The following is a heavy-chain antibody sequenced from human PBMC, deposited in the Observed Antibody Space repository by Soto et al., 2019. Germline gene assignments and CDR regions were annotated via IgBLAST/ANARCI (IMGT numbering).Heavy chain of an antibody. CDR2: ISSSSSYI. CDR3: ARVGGGYHLLHAIDI. Sequence: EVQVVESGGGLVKPGGSLRLSCAASGFTFSSYSMNWVRQAPGKGLEWVSAISSSSSYIYYADSVKGRFTISRDNAKNSLYLQMNSLRAEDTAVYYCARVGGGYHLLHAIDIWGQETMVAVSS. CDR1: GFTFSSYS. J-gene: IGHJ3*02. V-gene: IGHV3-21*01. D-gene: IGHD2-2*01.